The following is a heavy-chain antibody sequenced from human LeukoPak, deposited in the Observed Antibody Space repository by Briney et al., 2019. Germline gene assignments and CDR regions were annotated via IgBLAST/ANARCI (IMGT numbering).Heavy chain of an antibody. V-gene: IGHV4-59*01. CDR1: GGFISSYY. Sequence: SETLSLTCTVSGGFISSYYWSWIRQPPGKGLEWIGYIYYSGTTNYNPSLKSRVTISVDTSKNQFSLKLSSVTAADTAVYYCARGAGGNDDYWGQGTLVTVSS. CDR3: ARGAGGNDDY. J-gene: IGHJ4*02. D-gene: IGHD4-23*01. CDR2: IYYSGTT.